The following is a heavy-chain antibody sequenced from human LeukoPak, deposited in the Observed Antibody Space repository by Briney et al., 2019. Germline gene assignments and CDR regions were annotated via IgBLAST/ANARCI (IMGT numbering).Heavy chain of an antibody. Sequence: GGSLRLSCAASGFTFSSYSMNWVRQAPGKGLEWVSYIRSSSNIIYYADSVKGRFTISRDNTKNSLYLQMNSLRAEDTAVFYCVRLDGGPNAFDMWGQGTMVTVSA. D-gene: IGHD4-23*01. CDR3: VRLDGGPNAFDM. CDR1: GFTFSSYS. V-gene: IGHV3-48*04. J-gene: IGHJ3*02. CDR2: IRSSSNII.